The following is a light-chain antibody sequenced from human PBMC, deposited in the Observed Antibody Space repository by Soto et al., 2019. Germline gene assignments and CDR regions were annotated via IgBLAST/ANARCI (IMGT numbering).Light chain of an antibody. CDR3: QQRSNWPWT. V-gene: IGKV3-11*01. J-gene: IGKJ1*01. Sequence: EIVLTQSPATLSLSPGERATLSCRASPSVSSYLAWYQQKAGQAPRLLIYDASNRATGIPARFSGSGSGTDFTLPLRSLEPEDFAVYYCQQRSNWPWTFGQGTKVEIK. CDR2: DAS. CDR1: PSVSSY.